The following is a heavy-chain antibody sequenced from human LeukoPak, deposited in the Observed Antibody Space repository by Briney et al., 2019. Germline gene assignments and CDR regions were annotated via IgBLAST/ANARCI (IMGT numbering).Heavy chain of an antibody. V-gene: IGHV3-23*01. CDR1: GFTPASYA. CDR2: ISGSGVST. D-gene: IGHD4-17*01. CDR3: AKDLLNTVTPVYY. Sequence: VGSLRLSCAASGFTPASYAMSWGREAPGKGVEWVSAISGSGVSTYYADTVKGRVTISRDNSKNTLYLQMNSLGDADAALYYSAKDLLNTVTPVYYWGQGTLVTASS. J-gene: IGHJ4*02.